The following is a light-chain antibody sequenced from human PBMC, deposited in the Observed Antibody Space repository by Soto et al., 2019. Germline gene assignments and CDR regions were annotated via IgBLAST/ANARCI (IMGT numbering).Light chain of an antibody. CDR1: QGISSA. V-gene: IGKV1-13*02. J-gene: IGKJ3*01. CDR3: QQFNSPEIT. Sequence: AIQLTQSPSSLSASVGDRVTITCRASQGISSALAWYQQKPGKAPKLLIYDASSLESGVPSRFSGSGSGTDFTLTISSLQPEDFATYYCQQFNSPEITFGPGTKVDIK. CDR2: DAS.